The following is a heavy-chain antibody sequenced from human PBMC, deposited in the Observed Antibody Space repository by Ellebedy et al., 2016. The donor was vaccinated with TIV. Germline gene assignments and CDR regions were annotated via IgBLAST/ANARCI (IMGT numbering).Heavy chain of an antibody. V-gene: IGHV4-39*07. CDR2: IYYSGST. CDR1: GGSISSNCCH. D-gene: IGHD2-15*01. CDR3: ARIRGGLLNEQNCFDP. Sequence: MPGGSLRLSCIVSGGSISSNCCHWGWIRQPPGKGLEWIGNIYYSGSTNYNPSLRSRVTISLDTSKNQFSLKLRSVTAADTALYYCARIRGGLLNEQNCFDPWGQGTLVTVSS. J-gene: IGHJ5*02.